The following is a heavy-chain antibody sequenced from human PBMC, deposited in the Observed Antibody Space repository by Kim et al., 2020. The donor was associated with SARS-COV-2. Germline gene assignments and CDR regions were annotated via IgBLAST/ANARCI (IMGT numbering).Heavy chain of an antibody. CDR1: GGSVSSGSYY. CDR3: ASGIVGGTIVY. CDR2: IYYSGST. V-gene: IGHV4-61*01. Sequence: SETLSLTCTVSGGSVSSGSYYWGWIRQPPGKGLEWIGYIYYSGSTNYNPSLKSRVTISVDTSKNQFSLKLSSVTAADTAVYYCASGIVGGTIVYWGQGTLVTVSS. D-gene: IGHD1-26*01. J-gene: IGHJ4*02.